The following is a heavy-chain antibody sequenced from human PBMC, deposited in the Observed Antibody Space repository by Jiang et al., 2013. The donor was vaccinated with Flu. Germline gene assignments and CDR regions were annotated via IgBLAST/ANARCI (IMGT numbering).Heavy chain of an antibody. CDR3: ARATQWGATSSFDY. CDR2: GST. D-gene: IGHD1-26*01. V-gene: IGHV1-46*01. Sequence: GSTSYAQKFQGRVTMTRDTSTSTVYMELSSLRSEDTAVYYCARATQWGATSSFDYWGQGTLVTVSS. J-gene: IGHJ4*02.